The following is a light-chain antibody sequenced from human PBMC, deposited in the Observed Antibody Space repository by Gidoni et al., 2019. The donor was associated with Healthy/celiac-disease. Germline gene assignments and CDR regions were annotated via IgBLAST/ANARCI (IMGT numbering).Light chain of an antibody. CDR1: QDISNY. V-gene: IGKV1-33*01. Sequence: DIKMTQSSSSFSASVGDRVTITCQPSQDISNYLNWYQQKPGKAPKLLIYDATNLETGVPTRCSGSGSGTDFTFTISSLQPEDIAKYYCQHYDNLPFTFXPXTKVDIK. CDR3: QHYDNLPFT. J-gene: IGKJ3*01. CDR2: DAT.